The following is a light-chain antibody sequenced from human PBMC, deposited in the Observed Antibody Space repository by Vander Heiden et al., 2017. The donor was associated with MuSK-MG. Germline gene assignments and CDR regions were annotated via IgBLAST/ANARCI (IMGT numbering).Light chain of an antibody. J-gene: IGLJ3*02. V-gene: IGLV1-40*01. CDR2: WNN. Sequence: QSVLTQPPSVSGAPGQRVTISCTGSSSNIGAAYDVHWYQQLPGTAQKLLIFWNNNRPSGVPDRFSCAKSCTSDSLELHGLQAEDESEEYDHSSGSSLRGYWVVGGGTKLTVL. CDR3: HSSGSSLRGYWV. CDR1: SSNIGAAYD.